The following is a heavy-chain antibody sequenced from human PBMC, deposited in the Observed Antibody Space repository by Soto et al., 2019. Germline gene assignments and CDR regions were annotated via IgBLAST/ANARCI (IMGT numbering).Heavy chain of an antibody. Sequence: TGGSLRLSCAASGFTFSSYSMHWVRQAPGKGLEWVSSISSSSNYMYYVDSLKGRFTISRDNAKNSLYLQMNSLRAEDTAVYYCATGGTGYFDYWGQGTLVTVSS. CDR3: ATGGTGYFDY. CDR1: GFTFSSYS. CDR2: ISSSSNYM. V-gene: IGHV3-21*01. J-gene: IGHJ4*02. D-gene: IGHD3-9*01.